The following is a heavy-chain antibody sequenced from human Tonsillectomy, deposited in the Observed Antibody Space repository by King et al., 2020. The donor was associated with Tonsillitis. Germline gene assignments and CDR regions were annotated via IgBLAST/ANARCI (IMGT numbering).Heavy chain of an antibody. Sequence: QLVQSGAEVKKPGASVKVSCKASGYTFTGYYMHWLRQGPGQGLEWMGWINPNSGGTYYAQKFRGRVTMTRDTSISTAYMEMNRLRSDDTAVYYCATLPSTVVAHSDYWGQGTLVTVSS. D-gene: IGHD4-23*01. V-gene: IGHV1-2*02. J-gene: IGHJ4*02. CDR3: ATLPSTVVAHSDY. CDR1: GYTFTGYY. CDR2: INPNSGGT.